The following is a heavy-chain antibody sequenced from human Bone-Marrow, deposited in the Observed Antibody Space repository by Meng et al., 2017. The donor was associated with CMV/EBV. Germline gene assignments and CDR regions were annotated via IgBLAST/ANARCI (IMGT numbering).Heavy chain of an antibody. J-gene: IGHJ4*02. CDR2: ISYDGSNK. D-gene: IGHD3-22*01. CDR1: TSSSYG. CDR3: AKGQKYYYDSSGPYYFDY. Sequence: TSSSYGMHWVRQAPGKGLEWVAVISYDGSNKYYADSVKGRFTISRDNSKNTLYLQMNSLRAEDTAVYYCAKGQKYYYDSSGPYYFDYWGQGTLVTVSS. V-gene: IGHV3-30*18.